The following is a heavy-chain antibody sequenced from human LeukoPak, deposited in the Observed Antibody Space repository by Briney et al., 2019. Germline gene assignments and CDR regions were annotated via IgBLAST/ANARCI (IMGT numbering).Heavy chain of an antibody. V-gene: IGHV4-34*01. CDR3: ARPGLYSSSWYVNY. J-gene: IGHJ4*02. D-gene: IGHD6-13*01. CDR1: GGSFSGYY. CDR2: INHSGST. Sequence: SETLSLTCAVYGGSFSGYYWSWIRQPPGKGLEWIGEINHSGSTNYSPSLKSRVTISVDTSKNQFSLKLSSVTAADTAVYYCARPGLYSSSWYVNYWGQGTLVTVSS.